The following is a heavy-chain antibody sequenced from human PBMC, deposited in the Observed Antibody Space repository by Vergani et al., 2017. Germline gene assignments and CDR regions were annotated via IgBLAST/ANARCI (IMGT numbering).Heavy chain of an antibody. D-gene: IGHD5-18*01. Sequence: EVQLLESGGGLVQPGGSLRLSCAASGFTFSSYAMSWVRQAPGKGLEWVSAISGSGGSTYYADSVKGRFTISRDNSKNTLYLQMNSLRAEDTAVYYGAKGYSYGVDYFDYWGQGTLVTVSP. J-gene: IGHJ4*02. CDR2: ISGSGGST. V-gene: IGHV3-23*01. CDR3: AKGYSYGVDYFDY. CDR1: GFTFSSYA.